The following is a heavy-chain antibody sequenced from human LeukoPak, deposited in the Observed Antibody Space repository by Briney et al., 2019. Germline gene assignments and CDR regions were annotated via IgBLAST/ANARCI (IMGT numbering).Heavy chain of an antibody. Sequence: GGSLRLSCTVSGFRFGDYAMNWVRQAPGKGLEWVGFIRSKAYGGTTEYAASVRGRFNILRDDSKSIAYLQMNSLKTEDTAMYYCTREVSGWSLGDAFDIWGQGTMATVSS. CDR1: GFRFGDYA. CDR3: TREVSGWSLGDAFDI. J-gene: IGHJ3*02. CDR2: IRSKAYGGTT. V-gene: IGHV3-49*04. D-gene: IGHD6-19*01.